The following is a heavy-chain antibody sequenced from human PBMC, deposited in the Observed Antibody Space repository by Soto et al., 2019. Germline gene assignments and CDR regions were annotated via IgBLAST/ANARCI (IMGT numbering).Heavy chain of an antibody. Sequence: GGSLRLSCAASKLSLRDYAMSWVRQAPGKGLEWVSGITPRGGSTYYVASVKGRFTISRDNSKNTLYLQMSNLGAEDTAVYFCATGYDYTLDHWGQGTLVTVSS. V-gene: IGHV3-23*01. CDR3: ATGYDYTLDH. CDR2: ITPRGGST. D-gene: IGHD5-12*01. J-gene: IGHJ4*02. CDR1: KLSLRDYA.